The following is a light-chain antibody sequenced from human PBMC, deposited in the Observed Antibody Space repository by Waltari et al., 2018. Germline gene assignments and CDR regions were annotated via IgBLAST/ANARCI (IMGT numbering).Light chain of an antibody. CDR2: GTS. V-gene: IGKV3-20*01. J-gene: IGKJ4*01. CDR3: KQYGNSPL. Sequence: DIVLTQSPDTLSLSPGDRVTLSCRASQSVNRKYSAWYHQKPGQDPRLLIYGTSSRATGIPDRFSGSGSGTDFSLTISRMEPEDFAVYYWKQYGNSPLFGGGTKLEI. CDR1: QSVNRKY.